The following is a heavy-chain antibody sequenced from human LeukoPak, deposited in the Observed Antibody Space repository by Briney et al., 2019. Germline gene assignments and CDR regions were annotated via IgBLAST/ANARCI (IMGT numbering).Heavy chain of an antibody. V-gene: IGHV1-46*01. CDR2: INPSGGST. CDR3: ARGGDGYNTIGY. J-gene: IGHJ4*02. D-gene: IGHD5-24*01. CDR1: GHTFTTYY. Sequence: ASVKVSCKASGHTFTTYYIHWVRQAPGQGLEWMGIINPSGGSTSCAQKFQGRVTMTRDTSTSTAYMELSSLRSEDTAVYYCARGGDGYNTIGYWGQGTLVTVSS.